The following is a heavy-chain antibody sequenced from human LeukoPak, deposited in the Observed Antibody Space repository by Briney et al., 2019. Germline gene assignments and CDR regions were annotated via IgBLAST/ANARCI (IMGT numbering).Heavy chain of an antibody. CDR2: VHYDGRT. Sequence: KSSETLSLTCTVSGGPISGSRTWGWVRQPPGKGLEWIGNVHYDGRTASNPSLKSRVTMSLDTSTNQFSLKMNSVTATDTALYYCARVVTAAGLDLWGQGILVTLSS. D-gene: IGHD6-25*01. V-gene: IGHV4-39*07. CDR1: GGPISGSRT. J-gene: IGHJ5*02. CDR3: ARVVTAAGLDL.